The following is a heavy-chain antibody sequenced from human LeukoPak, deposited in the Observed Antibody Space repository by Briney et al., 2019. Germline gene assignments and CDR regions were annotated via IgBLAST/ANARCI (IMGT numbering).Heavy chain of an antibody. D-gene: IGHD3-22*01. CDR2: INPSGGST. CDR3: ARDFYYDSSGLR. Sequence: ASVKVSCKASGYTFTSYYMHWVRQAPGQGLEWMGIINPSGGSTSYAQKFQGRVTITTDESTSTAYMELSSLRSEDTAVYYCARDFYYDSSGLRWGQGTLVTVSS. J-gene: IGHJ4*02. V-gene: IGHV1-46*01. CDR1: GYTFTSYY.